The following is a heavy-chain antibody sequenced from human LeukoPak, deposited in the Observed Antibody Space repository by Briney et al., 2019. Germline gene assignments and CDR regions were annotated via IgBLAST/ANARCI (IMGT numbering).Heavy chain of an antibody. V-gene: IGHV3-7*04. CDR3: VRGGHWFDP. CDR2: IKQDGSEK. CDR1: GFTFSNYW. J-gene: IGHJ5*02. Sequence: GGSLRLSCAASGFTFSNYWISWVRQAPGKGLEWLANIKQDGSEKYYGDSVKGRFTISRDNTKNSLSLQMNVLRAEDTAVYYCVRGGHWFDPWGQGTLVTVSS.